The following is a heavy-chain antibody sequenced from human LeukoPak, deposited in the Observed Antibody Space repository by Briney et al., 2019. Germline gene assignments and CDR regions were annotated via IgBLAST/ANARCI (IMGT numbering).Heavy chain of an antibody. Sequence: PSETLSLTCTVSGDSISSRTYYWGWIRQPPGKGLEWIASIYYSGTTYYNPSLKSRVTISVDTSNNQFSLKLSSVTAADTAVYYCARDPPVYPIDPWGQGTLVTVSS. CDR3: ARDPPVYPIDP. CDR2: IYYSGTT. CDR1: GDSISSRTYY. J-gene: IGHJ5*02. D-gene: IGHD1-14*01. V-gene: IGHV4-39*07.